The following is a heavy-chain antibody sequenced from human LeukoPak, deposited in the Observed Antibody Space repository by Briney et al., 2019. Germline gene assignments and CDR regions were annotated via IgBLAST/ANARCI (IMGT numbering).Heavy chain of an antibody. CDR3: TKPDLLWVGEDV. V-gene: IGHV3-15*01. CDR2: IKTRNEGGTS. Sequence: GGSLRLSCAASGFTVSSNYMSWVRQAPGKGLEWVGRIKTRNEGGTSEYAAPVKGRFTISRDDSKNTVHLQMNSLKTEDTGVYYCTKPDLLWVGEDVWGPGTTVTVSS. J-gene: IGHJ6*02. CDR1: GFTVSSNY. D-gene: IGHD2/OR15-2a*01.